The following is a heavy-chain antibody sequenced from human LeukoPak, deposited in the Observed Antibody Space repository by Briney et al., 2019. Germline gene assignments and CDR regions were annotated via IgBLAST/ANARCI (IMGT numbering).Heavy chain of an antibody. Sequence: GRSLRLSCAASGFTFSNYAMHWVRQAPGKGLEWVAVISYDGHYKYYADSVKGRFTISRDNFRNTLYLQMNSLRGEDTAVYYCARDHAADIVATGEVYWGQGNLVTVSS. CDR3: ARDHAADIVATGEVY. CDR2: ISYDGHYK. D-gene: IGHD5-12*01. CDR1: GFTFSNYA. J-gene: IGHJ4*02. V-gene: IGHV3-30-3*01.